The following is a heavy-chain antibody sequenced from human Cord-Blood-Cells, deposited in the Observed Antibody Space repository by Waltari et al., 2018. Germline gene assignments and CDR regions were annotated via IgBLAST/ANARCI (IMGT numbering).Heavy chain of an antibody. D-gene: IGHD5-12*01. V-gene: IGHV3-73*02. CDR1: GFTFSGPA. CDR3: TRHLRGYDVPFDY. CDR2: IRSKANSYAT. Sequence: EVQLVESGGGLVQPGGSLKLSCAAPGFTFSGPALHWVHQASGKGLEWVGRIRSKANSYATAYAASVKGRFTISRDDSKNTAYLQMNSLKTEDTAVYYCTRHLRGYDVPFDYWGQGTLVTVSS. J-gene: IGHJ4*02.